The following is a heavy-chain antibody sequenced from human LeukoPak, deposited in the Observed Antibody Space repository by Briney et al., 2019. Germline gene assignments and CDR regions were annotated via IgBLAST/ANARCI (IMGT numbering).Heavy chain of an antibody. CDR2: ISHSGAST. V-gene: IGHV3-23*01. J-gene: IGHJ4*02. CDR1: GFTFSSYA. CDR3: AKAGSIRFDY. Sequence: GGSLRLSCAASGFTFSSYAMNWVRQAPGKGLEWVSAISHSGASTYYADSVKGRFTISRDNSKNTLYLQMNSLRAEDTAVYYCAKAGSIRFDYWGQGTLVTVSS. D-gene: IGHD1-26*01.